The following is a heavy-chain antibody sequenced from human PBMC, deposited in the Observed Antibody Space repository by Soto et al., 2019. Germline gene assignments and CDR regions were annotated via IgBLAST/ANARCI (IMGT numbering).Heavy chain of an antibody. CDR2: IIPIFGTA. V-gene: IGHV1-69*13. Sequence: SVKVSCKASGGTFSSYAISWVRQAPGQGLEWMGGIIPIFGTANYAQKFQGRVTITADESTSTAYMELSSLRSEDTAVYYCARDSPDWNYRPLYGMDVWGQGTTVTVSS. CDR1: GGTFSSYA. CDR3: ARDSPDWNYRPLYGMDV. J-gene: IGHJ6*02. D-gene: IGHD1-7*01.